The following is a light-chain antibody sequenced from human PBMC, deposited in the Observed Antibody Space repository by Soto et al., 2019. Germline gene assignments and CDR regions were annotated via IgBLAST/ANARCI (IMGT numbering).Light chain of an antibody. CDR1: GSDVGAYNY. CDR2: EVR. V-gene: IGLV2-14*01. CDR3: SSYTSSSTHV. J-gene: IGLJ1*01. Sequence: QAVLTQPASVSLSPGQSITMSCTGTGSDVGAYNYVSLYQQHPDKAPKRMIYEVRNRPSGVSNRFSGSKSGNTASLTISGLQADDEADYWCSSYTSSSTHVFGSGTKVTVL.